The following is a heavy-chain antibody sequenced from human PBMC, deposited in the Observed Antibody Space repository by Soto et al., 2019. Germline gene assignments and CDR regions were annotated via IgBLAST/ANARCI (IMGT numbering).Heavy chain of an antibody. J-gene: IGHJ6*02. Sequence: GGSLRLSCAASGFTFSSYDMHWVRQATGKGLEWVSAIGTAGDTYYPGSVKGRFTISRENAKNSLYLQMNSLRAEDTAVYYCARVVSGGIVATDENYYYGMDVWGQGTTVTVSS. V-gene: IGHV3-13*01. CDR1: GFTFSSYD. CDR2: IGTAGDT. CDR3: ARVVSGGIVATDENYYYGMDV. D-gene: IGHD5-12*01.